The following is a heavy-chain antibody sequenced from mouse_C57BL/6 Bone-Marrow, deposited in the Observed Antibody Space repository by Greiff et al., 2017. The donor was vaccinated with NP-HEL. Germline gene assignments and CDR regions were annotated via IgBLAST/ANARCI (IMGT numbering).Heavy chain of an antibody. CDR1: GFTFSDYY. J-gene: IGHJ2*01. CDR2: ISNGGGST. D-gene: IGHD1-1*01. CDR3: ARSYYGSSYYFDY. V-gene: IGHV5-12*01. Sequence: EVKLVESGGGLVQPGGSLKLSCAASGFTFSDYYMYWVRQTPEKRLEWVAYISNGGGSTYYPDTVKGRFTISRDNAKNTLYLQMSRLKTEDTAMYYCARSYYGSSYYFDYWGQGTTLTVSA.